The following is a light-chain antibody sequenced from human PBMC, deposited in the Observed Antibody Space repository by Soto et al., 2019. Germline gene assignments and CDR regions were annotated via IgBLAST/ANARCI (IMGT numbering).Light chain of an antibody. V-gene: IGKV1-5*03. CDR1: QSISIW. Sequence: DIQMTQSPSTLSASVGDRVTITCRASQSISIWLAWYQQKPGKAPKLLIYKASSLESGVPSRFSASGSGTEFTPTISSLQPDDFATYYCQQYNSYSVTFGQGTKVDIK. CDR3: QQYNSYSVT. J-gene: IGKJ1*01. CDR2: KAS.